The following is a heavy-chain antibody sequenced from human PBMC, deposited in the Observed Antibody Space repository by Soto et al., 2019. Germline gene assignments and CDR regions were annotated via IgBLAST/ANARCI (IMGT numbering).Heavy chain of an antibody. D-gene: IGHD1-1*01. CDR2: IWYDGVNK. J-gene: IGHJ4*02. V-gene: IGHV3-33*01. Sequence: PGGSLRLSCAASGFTFSSYGMHWVRQAPGKGLEWVAVIWYDGVNKYYADSVKGRFTISRDNSNNTLYVQMNSLKAEDTAVYYCVRDPYLPTAGRLASLNYWGPGTLVTVSS. CDR1: GFTFSSYG. CDR3: VRDPYLPTAGRLASLNY.